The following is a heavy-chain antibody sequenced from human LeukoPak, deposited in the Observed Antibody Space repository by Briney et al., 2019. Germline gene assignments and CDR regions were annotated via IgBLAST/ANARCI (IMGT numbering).Heavy chain of an antibody. CDR3: ARDLGQYYDTSDNWFDP. J-gene: IGHJ5*02. CDR2: IHHDGSNK. D-gene: IGHD3-22*01. Sequence: AGGSLRLSCAASGFTFSSYGMHWVRQAPGKGLDWVAFIHHDGSNKYYADSVRGRFTISRDNSKNTLNLQMNSLRAEDTAVYYCARDLGQYYDTSDNWFDPWGQGTLVTVSS. CDR1: GFTFSSYG. V-gene: IGHV3-30*02.